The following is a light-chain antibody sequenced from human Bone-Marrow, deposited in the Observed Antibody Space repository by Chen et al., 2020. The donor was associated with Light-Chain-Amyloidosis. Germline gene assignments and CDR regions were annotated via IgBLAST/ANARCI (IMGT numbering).Light chain of an antibody. CDR1: TGTGTSGHY. CDR2: NTN. V-gene: IGLV7-46*01. J-gene: IGLJ3*02. CDR3: LFSYNGTWV. Sequence: QAVVTQEPSLTVSPGGTVTLTCGSSTGTGTSGHYPYWFQQKPGQAPRTLIYNTNNKHSWTPARFSGSLLGGKAALTLSGAQPEDEAEYFCLFSYNGTWVFGGGTELTVL.